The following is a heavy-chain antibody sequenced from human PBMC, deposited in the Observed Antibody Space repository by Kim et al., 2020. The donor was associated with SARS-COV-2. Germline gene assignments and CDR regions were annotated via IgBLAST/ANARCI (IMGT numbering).Heavy chain of an antibody. V-gene: IGHV1-69*01. D-gene: IGHD1-1*01. Sequence: YAQKFQGRVTITADESTSTAYLELSSLRSEDTAVYYCARAKNDRRGAFDIWGQGTMVTVSS. J-gene: IGHJ3*02. CDR3: ARAKNDRRGAFDI.